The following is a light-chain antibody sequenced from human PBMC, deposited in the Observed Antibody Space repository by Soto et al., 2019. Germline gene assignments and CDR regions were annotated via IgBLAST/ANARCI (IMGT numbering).Light chain of an antibody. CDR2: AAS. CDR1: QGISSY. J-gene: IGKJ2*01. V-gene: IGKV1-8*01. CDR3: QQYYSYPRYT. Sequence: AIRMTQSPSSFSASTGDRVTITCRASQGISSYLAWNQQKPGKAPKLLIYAASTLQSGVPSRFSGSGSGTDFTLPISCLQSEDFATYYCQQYYSYPRYTFGQGTKLEIK.